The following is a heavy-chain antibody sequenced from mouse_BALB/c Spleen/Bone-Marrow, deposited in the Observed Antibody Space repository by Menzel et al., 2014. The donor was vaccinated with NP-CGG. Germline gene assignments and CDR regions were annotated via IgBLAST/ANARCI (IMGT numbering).Heavy chain of an antibody. V-gene: IGHV14-1*02. J-gene: IGHJ1*01. D-gene: IGHD2-14*01. CDR1: GFNIKDYY. Sequence: EVQLQQSGAELVRPGALVKLSYKAPGFNIKDYYMYWVKQRPEQGLGWIGWIDPENGNTIYDPKFQGKASITVDTSSNTAYLQLSSLTSEDTAVYYCASYYRYDRYFDVWGAGTTVTVSS. CDR3: ASYYRYDRYFDV. CDR2: IDPENGNT.